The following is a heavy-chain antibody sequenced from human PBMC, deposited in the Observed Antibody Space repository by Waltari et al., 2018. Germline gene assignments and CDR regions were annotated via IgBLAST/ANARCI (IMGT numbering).Heavy chain of an antibody. D-gene: IGHD3-3*01. CDR2: IIPIFGTA. CDR1: GGTLSSYA. V-gene: IGHV1-69*13. J-gene: IGHJ4*02. Sequence: QVQLVQSGAEVKKPGYSVKVSCKASGGTLSSYAISWVRQAPGQGLEWMGGIIPIFGTANYAQKFHGRGPITADESTSTAYMELSSLRSEDTAVYYCARDFGVSVVPLDYWGQGTLVTVSS. CDR3: ARDFGVSVVPLDY.